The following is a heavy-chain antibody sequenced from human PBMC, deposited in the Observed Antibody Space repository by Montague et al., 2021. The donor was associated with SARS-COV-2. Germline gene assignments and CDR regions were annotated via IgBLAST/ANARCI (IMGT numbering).Heavy chain of an antibody. J-gene: IGHJ4*02. CDR1: SDSISSGGYY. CDR2: IYYSGNT. Sequence: TLSLTCIVSSDSISSGGYYWSWIRQHPGKGLEWIGYIYYSGNTYYNPSLKSRVTMSVDTTKNQFSLTLNSVTAADTALYYCAGGPSRLATQEFYFDYWGQGTLVSVSS. V-gene: IGHV4-31*03. D-gene: IGHD5-24*01. CDR3: AGGPSRLATQEFYFDY.